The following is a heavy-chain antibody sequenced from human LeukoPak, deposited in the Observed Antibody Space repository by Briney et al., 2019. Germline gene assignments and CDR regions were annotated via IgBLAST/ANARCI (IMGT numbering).Heavy chain of an antibody. D-gene: IGHD1-14*01. V-gene: IGHV3-15*01. J-gene: IGHJ2*01. CDR1: GLTFNNAW. CDR2: TKSIAERGTT. CDR3: TTLRNLNRPMIDWYFDL. Sequence: GGSLRLSCAASGLTFNNAWMTWVRQAPGKGLEWVGRTKSIAERGTTDYAVSVQGRFAISRADSTSTKYLQMNSLKTEDPAVYYCTTLRNLNRPMIDWYFDLWGRGTLVTVSS.